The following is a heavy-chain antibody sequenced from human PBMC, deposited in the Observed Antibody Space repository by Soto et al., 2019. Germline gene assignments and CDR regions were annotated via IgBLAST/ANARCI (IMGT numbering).Heavy chain of an antibody. V-gene: IGHV3-53*01. CDR2: IYTGGST. J-gene: IGHJ4*02. Sequence: GGSLRLSCAASGFTVSTHYMTWVRQAPGKGLEWVPVIYTGGSTYYADSVKGRFTMSRDDSKNTLYLQMNSLRVEDTAVYYCTRGGPSSSRPDYWGQGTLVTVSS. D-gene: IGHD6-6*01. CDR3: TRGGPSSSRPDY. CDR1: GFTVSTHY.